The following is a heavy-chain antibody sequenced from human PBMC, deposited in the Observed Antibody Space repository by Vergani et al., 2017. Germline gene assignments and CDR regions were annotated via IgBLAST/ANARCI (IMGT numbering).Heavy chain of an antibody. CDR1: GGSISSGGYS. Sequence: QVQLQASGPGLVKPSQTLSLTCTVTGGSISSGGYSWSWIRQPPGKGLEWIGYIYHSGSTYYNPSLRSRVTISVDRSKNQFSLKLSSVTAADTAVYYCARFVVAADYFDYWGQGTLVTVSS. J-gene: IGHJ4*02. V-gene: IGHV4-30-2*01. D-gene: IGHD2-15*01. CDR2: IYHSGST. CDR3: ARFVVAADYFDY.